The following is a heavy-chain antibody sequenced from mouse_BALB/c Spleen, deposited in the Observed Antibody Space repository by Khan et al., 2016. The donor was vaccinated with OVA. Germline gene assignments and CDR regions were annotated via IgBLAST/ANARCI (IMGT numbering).Heavy chain of an antibody. D-gene: IGHD2-14*01. J-gene: IGHJ4*01. V-gene: IGHV2-2*02. Sequence: QVQLKESGPGLVQPSQSLSITCTVSGFSLTSYGVHWVRQSLGKGLEWLGVIWSGGSTDYNAAFISRLSISKDNSKSQVFFKMNSLQANDTAIYYCARIFIGTTDYAMDYWGQGTSVTVSS. CDR3: ARIFIGTTDYAMDY. CDR1: GFSLTSYG. CDR2: IWSGGST.